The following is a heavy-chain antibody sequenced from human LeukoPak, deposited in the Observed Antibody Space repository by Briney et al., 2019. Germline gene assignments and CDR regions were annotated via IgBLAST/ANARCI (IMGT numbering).Heavy chain of an antibody. J-gene: IGHJ5*02. CDR2: IYYSGST. CDR3: ARQGLGFWFDP. D-gene: IGHD7-27*01. CDR1: GGSISSGSYY. V-gene: IGHV4-39*01. Sequence: SETLSLTCTVSGGSISSGSYYWGWIRQPPGKGLEWIGSIYYSGSTYYNPSLKSRVTISVDTSKNQFSLKLSSVTAADTAVYYCARQGLGFWFDPWGQGTLVTVSS.